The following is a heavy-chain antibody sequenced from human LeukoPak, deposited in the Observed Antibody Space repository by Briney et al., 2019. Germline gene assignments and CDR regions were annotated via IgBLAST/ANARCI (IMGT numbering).Heavy chain of an antibody. D-gene: IGHD3-10*01. CDR1: GYTFTSYY. CDR2: INPSGGST. V-gene: IGHV1-46*01. Sequence: ASVKVSCKASGYTFTSYYMHWVRHAPGQGLEWMGIINPSGGSTSYAQKFQGRVTMTRDTSTSTVYMELSSLRSEDMAVYYCAVGPVYGSRSYYHTPFRYWGQGTLVTVSS. J-gene: IGHJ4*02. CDR3: AVGPVYGSRSYYHTPFRY.